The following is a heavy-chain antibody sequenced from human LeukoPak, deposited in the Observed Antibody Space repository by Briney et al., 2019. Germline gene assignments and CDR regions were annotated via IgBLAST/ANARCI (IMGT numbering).Heavy chain of an antibody. J-gene: IGHJ4*02. D-gene: IGHD6-13*01. V-gene: IGHV4-59*01. CDR2: IYYSGST. CDR3: ARWGIAAADNPYYFDY. CDR1: GGSISSYY. Sequence: SETLSLTCTVSGGSISSYYWSWIRQPPGKGLEWIGYIYYSGSTNYNPSLKSRVTISVDTSKNQFSLKLSSVTAADTAVYYCARWGIAAADNPYYFDYWGQGTLVTVSS.